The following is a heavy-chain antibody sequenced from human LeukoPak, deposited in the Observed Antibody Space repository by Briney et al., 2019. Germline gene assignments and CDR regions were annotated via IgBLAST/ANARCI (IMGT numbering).Heavy chain of an antibody. CDR3: AREGSLTHIGSGWCPLLDY. CDR2: INPNSGGT. D-gene: IGHD6-19*01. J-gene: IGHJ4*02. V-gene: IGHV1-2*02. CDR1: GYTFTGYY. Sequence: ASVKVSCKASGYTFTGYYMHWVRQAPGQGLEWMGWINPNSGGTNYAQKFQGRVTMTRDTSISTAYMELSRLRSDDTAVYYCAREGSLTHIGSGWCPLLDYWGQGTLVTVSS.